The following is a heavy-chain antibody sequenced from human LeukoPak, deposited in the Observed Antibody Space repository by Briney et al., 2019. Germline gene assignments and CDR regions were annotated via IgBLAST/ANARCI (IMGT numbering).Heavy chain of an antibody. V-gene: IGHV1-69*04. CDR3: ARDRGPIFGVVMSQNDAFDI. Sequence: GASVKVSCKASGGTFSSYAISWVRQAPGQGLEWMGRIIPILGIANYAQKFQGRVTITTDESTSTAYMELSSLRSEDTAVYYCARDRGPIFGVVMSQNDAFDIWGQGTMVTVSS. J-gene: IGHJ3*02. CDR2: IIPILGIA. CDR1: GGTFSSYA. D-gene: IGHD3-3*02.